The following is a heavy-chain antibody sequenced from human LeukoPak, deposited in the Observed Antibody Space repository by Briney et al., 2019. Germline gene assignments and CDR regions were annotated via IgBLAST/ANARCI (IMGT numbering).Heavy chain of an antibody. CDR2: ISYDGSNK. D-gene: IGHD3-16*01. J-gene: IGHJ4*02. CDR3: ARGGGEDGDYFDS. V-gene: IGHV3-30*04. Sequence: GGSLRLSCAASGFTFSSYAMHWVRQAPGKGLEWVAVISYDGSNKYYADSVKGRLTISRDNSKNTLYLQMNSLKPEDTAVYFCARGGGEDGDYFDSWGRGTLVAVSS. CDR1: GFTFSSYA.